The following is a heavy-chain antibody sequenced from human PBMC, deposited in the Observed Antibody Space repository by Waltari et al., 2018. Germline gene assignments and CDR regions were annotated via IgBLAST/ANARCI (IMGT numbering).Heavy chain of an antibody. V-gene: IGHV4-39*07. J-gene: IGHJ4*02. Sequence: QLQLQESGPGLVKPSETLSLTCTVSGDSISRNTFFWGWIRQSPGKGLEWVGSIFYSGSTYDNPSLKSRVTISLDTSKSQFSLKLSSLTAADTAVYYCARGRNFGDLWSQISRGGRFDSWGQGTLVTVSS. CDR1: GDSISRNTFF. CDR3: ARGRNFGDLWSQISRGGRFDS. CDR2: IFYSGST. D-gene: IGHD3-3*01.